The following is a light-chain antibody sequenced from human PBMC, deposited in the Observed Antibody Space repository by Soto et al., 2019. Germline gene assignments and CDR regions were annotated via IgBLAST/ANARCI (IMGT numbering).Light chain of an antibody. Sequence: QSVLTQSPSASASLGASAKLTCTLSSGHSNYAIAWHQQQPETGPRYLMKVNSGGSHIKGDGIPDRFSGSSSGAERYLFISRRQSEDEADYYCQTWGTGSASVGFGGGTQLTVL. J-gene: IGLJ7*01. CDR1: SGHSNYA. CDR3: QTWGTGSASVG. CDR2: VNSGGSH. V-gene: IGLV4-69*01.